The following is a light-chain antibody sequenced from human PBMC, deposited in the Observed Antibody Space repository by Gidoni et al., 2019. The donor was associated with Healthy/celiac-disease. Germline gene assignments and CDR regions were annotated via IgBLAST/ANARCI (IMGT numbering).Light chain of an antibody. Sequence: EIVLTQSPATLSLSPGERATLSCRASQSVSSYLAWYQQKPGQAPRLLLYAASNRATGIPARFSGSGSGTDFTLTISSLEPEDFAVYYCQQRSNWPPYTFGQGTKLEIK. J-gene: IGKJ2*01. V-gene: IGKV3-11*01. CDR3: QQRSNWPPYT. CDR2: AAS. CDR1: QSVSSY.